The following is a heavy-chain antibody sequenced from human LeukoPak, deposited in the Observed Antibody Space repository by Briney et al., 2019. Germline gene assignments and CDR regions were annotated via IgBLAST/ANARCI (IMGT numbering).Heavy chain of an antibody. CDR2: ISAYNGNT. Sequence: ASVKVSCKASGYTFTSYGISWVRQAPGQGLEWMGWISAYNGNTNYAQKFQGRVTMTRDMSTSTVYMELSSLRSEDTAVYYCARDRGYCSGGSCYFLFYWGQGTLVTVSS. D-gene: IGHD2-15*01. CDR1: GYTFTSYG. J-gene: IGHJ4*02. V-gene: IGHV1-18*01. CDR3: ARDRGYCSGGSCYFLFY.